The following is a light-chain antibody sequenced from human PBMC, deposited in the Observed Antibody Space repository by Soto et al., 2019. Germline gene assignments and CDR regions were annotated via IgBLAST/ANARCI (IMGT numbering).Light chain of an antibody. CDR3: RHYNSWPRIA. J-gene: IGKJ5*01. V-gene: IGKV3-15*01. CDR1: QSASTN. Sequence: EIVLTQSPVTLSVSPGERATLFCRASQSASTNLAWYQHKPGQAPRLLIYGASTRATAIPARFSGSGSGTEFTLTITSLESEDFAVYYCRHYNSWPRIAFGQGTRLEIK. CDR2: GAS.